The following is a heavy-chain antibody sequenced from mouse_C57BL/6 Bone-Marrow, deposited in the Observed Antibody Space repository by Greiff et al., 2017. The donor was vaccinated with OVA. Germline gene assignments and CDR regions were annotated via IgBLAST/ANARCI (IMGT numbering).Heavy chain of an antibody. CDR1: GYTFTSYT. Sequence: VQLQQSGAELARPGASVKMSCKASGYTFTSYTMHWVKQRPGQGLEWIGYINPSSGYTKYNQKFKDKATLTADKSSSTAYMQLSSLTSEDSAVYYCERPSIGGYFDYWGQGTTLTVSS. J-gene: IGHJ2*01. CDR2: INPSSGYT. D-gene: IGHD2-14*01. CDR3: ERPSIGGYFDY. V-gene: IGHV1-4*01.